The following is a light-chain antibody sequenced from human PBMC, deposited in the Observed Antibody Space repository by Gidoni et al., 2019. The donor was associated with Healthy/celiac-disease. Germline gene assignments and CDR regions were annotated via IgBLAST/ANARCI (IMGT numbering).Light chain of an antibody. J-gene: IGKJ1*01. CDR2: AAS. Sequence: DIQMTQSPSSLSASVGDRVTITCRASQGISNYLAWYQQKPGKVPKLLIYAASTLQSGVPSRFSGSGSGTDFTLTISSLQPEDVATYYGQKYNSLGTFGQGTKVEIK. CDR1: QGISNY. CDR3: QKYNSLGT. V-gene: IGKV1-27*01.